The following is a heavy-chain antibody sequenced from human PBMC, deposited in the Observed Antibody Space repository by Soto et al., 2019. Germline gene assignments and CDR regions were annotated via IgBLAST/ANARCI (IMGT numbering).Heavy chain of an antibody. CDR3: ARSLGLEYYYGMDV. V-gene: IGHV1-69*12. CDR1: GGTFSTYA. CDR2: IIPFFGTA. D-gene: IGHD1-1*01. Sequence: QVQLVQSGAEVKKPGSSVMVSCKASGGTFSTYAISWVRQAPGQGLEWMGGIIPFFGTASYAQKYQGRGPRPADESTSTAYMELRSLTSEDTAVYYCARSLGLEYYYGMDVWGQGTTVTVSS. J-gene: IGHJ6*02.